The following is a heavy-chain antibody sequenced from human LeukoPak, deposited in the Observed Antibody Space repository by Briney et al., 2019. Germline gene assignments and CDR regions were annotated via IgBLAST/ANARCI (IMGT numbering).Heavy chain of an antibody. Sequence: GGSLRLSCAASGATFSSYSMNWVRQGPGKGLEWVSYISGDGTNIYYADSVKGRFTISRDNSKNTLYLQMNSLRVEDTAVYYCARDRHIAAAGYYFDYWGQGTLVTVSS. J-gene: IGHJ4*02. D-gene: IGHD6-25*01. CDR3: ARDRHIAAAGYYFDY. CDR2: ISGDGTNI. CDR1: GATFSSYS. V-gene: IGHV3-48*01.